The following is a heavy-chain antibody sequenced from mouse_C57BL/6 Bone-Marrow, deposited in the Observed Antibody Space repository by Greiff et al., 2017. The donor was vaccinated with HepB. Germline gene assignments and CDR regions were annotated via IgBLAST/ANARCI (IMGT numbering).Heavy chain of an antibody. V-gene: IGHV1-81*01. D-gene: IGHD2-3*01. CDR2: IYPRSGNT. J-gene: IGHJ4*01. Sequence: QVQLQQSGAELARPGASVKLSCKASGYTFTSYGISWVKQRTGQGLEWIGEIYPRSGNTYYNEKFKGKATLTADKYSSTAYMELRSLTSEDSAVYFCAREVGWLLRAAMDYWGQGTSVTVSS. CDR3: AREVGWLLRAAMDY. CDR1: GYTFTSYG.